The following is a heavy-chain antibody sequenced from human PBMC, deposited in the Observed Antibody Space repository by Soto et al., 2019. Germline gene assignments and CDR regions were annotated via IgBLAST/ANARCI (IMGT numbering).Heavy chain of an antibody. CDR3: VRQPGGGGY. V-gene: IGHV3-53*01. CDR2: IYSGGYT. Sequence: EVQLVESGGGLIQPGGSLRLSCAVSGFTVSNNYMSWVRQAPGKGLEGVSVIYSGGYTAYGDSVKGRFTISRDNSKNTLYLKIKRLGAGETALFFWVRQPGGGGYWGQGTLVTVSS. J-gene: IGHJ4*02. D-gene: IGHD3-10*01. CDR1: GFTVSNNY.